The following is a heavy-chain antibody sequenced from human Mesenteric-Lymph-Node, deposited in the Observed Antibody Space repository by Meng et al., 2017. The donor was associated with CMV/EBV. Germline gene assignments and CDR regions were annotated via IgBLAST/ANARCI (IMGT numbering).Heavy chain of an antibody. CDR3: ARDEGYYDSSGYYSSYHFGMDV. J-gene: IGHJ6*02. D-gene: IGHD3-22*01. V-gene: IGHV3-33*01. CDR2: IGNDDGRTK. Sequence: LTCAASGFTFSSFAMHWVRQAPGKGLEWVAYIGNDDGRTKYYPDSMRGRFTISRDNSKNTLYLQMNSLRAEDTALFFCARDEGYYDSSGYYSSYHFGMDVWGQGTTVTVSS. CDR1: GFTFSSFA.